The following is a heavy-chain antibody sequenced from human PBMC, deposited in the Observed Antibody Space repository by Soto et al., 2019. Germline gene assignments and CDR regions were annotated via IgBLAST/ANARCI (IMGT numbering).Heavy chain of an antibody. CDR3: AKDPIQLWLPFDY. Sequence: LRLSCAASGFTFSSYAMSWVRQAPGKGLEWVSAISGSGGSTYYADSVKGRFTISRDNSKNTLYLQMNSLRAEDTAVYYCAKDPIQLWLPFDYWGQGTLVTVSS. V-gene: IGHV3-23*01. J-gene: IGHJ4*02. CDR2: ISGSGGST. CDR1: GFTFSSYA. D-gene: IGHD5-18*01.